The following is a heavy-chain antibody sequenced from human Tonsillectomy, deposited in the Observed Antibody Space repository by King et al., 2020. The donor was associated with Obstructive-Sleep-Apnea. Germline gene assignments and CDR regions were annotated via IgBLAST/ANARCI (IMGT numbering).Heavy chain of an antibody. CDR2: ISPSGGST. D-gene: IGHD1-26*01. CDR1: GFTFSSCA. J-gene: IGHJ4*01. CDR3: AKDRTGATPFDY. V-gene: IGHV3-23*04. Sequence: EVQLVESGGRLVQPGGSLRLSCAVSGFTFSSCAMSWVRQAPGKGLEWVSTISPSGGSTYYADSVKGRFTISRDNSKNTQFLQMNILRAEDTAVYYCAKDRTGATPFDYWGNGTLVTVSS.